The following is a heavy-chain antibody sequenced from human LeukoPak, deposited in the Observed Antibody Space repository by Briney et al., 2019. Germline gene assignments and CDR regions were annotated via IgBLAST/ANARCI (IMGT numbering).Heavy chain of an antibody. CDR3: ARRGLHCSGGSCYLYYFDY. Sequence: SETLSLTCTVSGYSISSGYYWGWMRQPPGKGLEWIGSIYHSGTTYYNPSLKSRATISVDTSKNQFSLKLSSVTAADTAVYYCARRGLHCSGGSCYLYYFDYWGQGTLVTVSS. CDR1: GYSISSGYY. V-gene: IGHV4-38-2*02. CDR2: IYHSGTT. D-gene: IGHD2-15*01. J-gene: IGHJ4*02.